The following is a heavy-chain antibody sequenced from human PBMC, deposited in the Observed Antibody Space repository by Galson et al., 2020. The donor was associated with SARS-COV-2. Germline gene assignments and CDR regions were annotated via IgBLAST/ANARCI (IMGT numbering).Heavy chain of an antibody. CDR1: GFTFGAYA. CDR3: SRSWVGATFNFDY. J-gene: IGHJ4*02. CDR2: IRSKAYSGTP. Sequence: GGSLRLSCTTSGFTFGAYAMNWIRQAPGKGLEWVGFIRSKAYSGTPEYAASVKGRFIIPRDDSKSITYLQMNSLKTEDTAVYYCSRSWVGATFNFDYWGQGALVTVSS. D-gene: IGHD1-26*01. V-gene: IGHV3-49*03.